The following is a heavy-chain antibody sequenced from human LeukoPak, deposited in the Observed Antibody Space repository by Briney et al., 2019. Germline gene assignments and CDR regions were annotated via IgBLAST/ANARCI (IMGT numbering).Heavy chain of an antibody. V-gene: IGHV4-34*01. CDR1: GGSFSGYY. Sequence: SETLSLTCAVYGGSFSGYYWSWIRQPPGKGLEWIGSIYYSGSTYYNPSLKSRVTISVDTSKNQFSLKLSSVTAADTAVYYCARIGMTTVTTSAFDIWGQGTMVTVSS. J-gene: IGHJ3*02. D-gene: IGHD4-17*01. CDR2: IYYSGST. CDR3: ARIGMTTVTTSAFDI.